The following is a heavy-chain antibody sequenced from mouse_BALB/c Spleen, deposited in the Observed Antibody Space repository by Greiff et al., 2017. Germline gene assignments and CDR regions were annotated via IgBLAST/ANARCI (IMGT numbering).Heavy chain of an antibody. Sequence: QVQLQQSGAELVRPGVSVKISCKGSGYTFTDYAMHWVKQSHAKCLEWIGVISTYYGDASYNQKFKGKATMTVDKSSSTAYMELARLTSEDSAIYYCARSDDGYCLAYWGQGTLVTVSA. CDR2: ISTYYGDA. J-gene: IGHJ3*01. CDR1: GYTFTDYA. CDR3: ARSDDGYCLAY. V-gene: IGHV1S137*01. D-gene: IGHD2-3*01.